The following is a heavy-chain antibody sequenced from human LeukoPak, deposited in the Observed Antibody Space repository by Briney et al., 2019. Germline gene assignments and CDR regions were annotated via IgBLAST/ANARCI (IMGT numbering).Heavy chain of an antibody. V-gene: IGHV1-69*01. J-gene: IGHJ4*02. D-gene: IGHD4-11*01. Sequence: ASVKVSCKASGGTFSSYAISWVRQAPGQGLEWMGVIIPIFGTANYAQKFQGRVTITADESKSKAYMELSSLRSEDTAVYYCASHDYSNFGSYDYWGQGTLVTVSS. CDR2: IIPIFGTA. CDR3: ASHDYSNFGSYDY. CDR1: GGTFSSYA.